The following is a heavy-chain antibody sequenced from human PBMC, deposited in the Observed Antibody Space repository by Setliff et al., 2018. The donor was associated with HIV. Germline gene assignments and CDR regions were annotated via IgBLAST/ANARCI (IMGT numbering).Heavy chain of an antibody. Sequence: GGSLRLSCAASGFTFSHYGMHWVRQAPGKGLEWVAGIWYDRSDKYYGNFVKGRFTISRDNSKNTLYLQMNSLRAEDTAVYYCAKDALVGASNYYFDYWGQGTLVTVSS. CDR3: AKDALVGASNYYFDY. CDR2: IWYDRSDK. V-gene: IGHV3-33*06. J-gene: IGHJ4*02. D-gene: IGHD1-26*01. CDR1: GFTFSHYG.